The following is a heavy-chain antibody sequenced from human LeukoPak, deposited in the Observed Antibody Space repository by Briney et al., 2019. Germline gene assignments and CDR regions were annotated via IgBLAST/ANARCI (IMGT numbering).Heavy chain of an antibody. CDR1: GYTFTSYD. J-gene: IGHJ6*03. D-gene: IGHD6-13*01. CDR2: MNPNSGNT. V-gene: IGHV1-8*01. CDR3: ARGGAAAGTNQPAMDV. Sequence: ASVKVSCKASGYTFTSYDINWVRQATGQGLEWMGWMNPNSGNTGYAQKFQGRVAMTRNTSISTAYMELSSLRSEDTAVYYCARGGAAAGTNQPAMDVWGKGTTVTVSS.